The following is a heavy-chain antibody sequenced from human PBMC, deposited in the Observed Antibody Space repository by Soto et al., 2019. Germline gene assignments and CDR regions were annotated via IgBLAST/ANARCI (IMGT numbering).Heavy chain of an antibody. V-gene: IGHV3-13*01. CDR1: GFTFSGFD. J-gene: IGHJ4*02. D-gene: IGHD2-15*01. CDR3: ARGQEVGAHFFDS. Sequence: SLRLSCAASGFTFSGFDMHWVRQPTGKGLEWVSTIGTAGDTYYAVSVKGRFTISRDNAKNSLSLQMNSLRAGDTAVYFCARGQEVGAHFFDSWGQGAQVTVSS. CDR2: IGTAGDT.